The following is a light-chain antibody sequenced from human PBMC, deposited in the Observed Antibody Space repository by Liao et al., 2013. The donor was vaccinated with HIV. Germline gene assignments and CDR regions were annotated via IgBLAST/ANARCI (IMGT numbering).Light chain of an antibody. V-gene: IGLV3-1*01. CDR2: QDS. CDR1: KLGDQY. Sequence: SYELTQPPSVSVSPGQTASITCSGDKLGDQYACWYQQKAGQSPVLVIYQDSKRPSGIPERFSGSNSGNTATLTISGTQPMDEADYYCQAWDSSTAVFGAGTKVTVL. CDR3: QAWDSSTAV. J-gene: IGLJ1*01.